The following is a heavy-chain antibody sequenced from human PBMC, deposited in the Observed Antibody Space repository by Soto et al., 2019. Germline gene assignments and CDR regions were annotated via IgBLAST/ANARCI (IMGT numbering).Heavy chain of an antibody. Sequence: PSETLSLTCAVYGGSFSGYSWTWIRQPPGTGLEWIEEINHSGSTNYNPSLKGRVTISVDTSKNHFSLKLTSVTAADTAVYYCARDKITGLFDYWGQGTLVTVSS. CDR3: ARDKITGLFDY. D-gene: IGHD2-8*02. V-gene: IGHV4-34*01. CDR2: INHSGST. J-gene: IGHJ4*02. CDR1: GGSFSGYS.